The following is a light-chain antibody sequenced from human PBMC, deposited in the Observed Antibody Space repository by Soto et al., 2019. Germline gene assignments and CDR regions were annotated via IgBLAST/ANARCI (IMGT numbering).Light chain of an antibody. V-gene: IGLV2-8*01. Sequence: QSVLTQPPSASGSPGQSVTISCTGTSSDVGGYNYVSWYQQHPGKAPKLMIYEVSKRPSGVPDRFSGPKSGNTASLTVSGLQAEDEADYYCSSYAGSTPYVFGTGTKLTVL. J-gene: IGLJ1*01. CDR3: SSYAGSTPYV. CDR1: SSDVGGYNY. CDR2: EVS.